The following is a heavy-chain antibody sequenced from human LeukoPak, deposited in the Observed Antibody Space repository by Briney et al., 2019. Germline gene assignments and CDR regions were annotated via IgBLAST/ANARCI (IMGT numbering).Heavy chain of an antibody. V-gene: IGHV4-34*01. CDR1: GGSFSGYY. Sequence: NPSETLSLTCAVYGGSFSGYYWSWIRQPPGKGLEWIGEINHSGSTNYNPSLKSRVTISVDTSKNQFSLKLSSVTAADTAVYYCARQGSWYRGGFSFDYWGQGTLVTVSS. CDR3: ARQGSWYRGGFSFDY. D-gene: IGHD6-13*01. J-gene: IGHJ4*02. CDR2: INHSGST.